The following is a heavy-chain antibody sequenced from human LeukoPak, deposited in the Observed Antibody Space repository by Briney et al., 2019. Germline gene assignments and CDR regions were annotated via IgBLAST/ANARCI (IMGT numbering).Heavy chain of an antibody. CDR2: ISARGGTT. CDR3: ATLGGAYAYNYGFDY. J-gene: IGHJ4*02. V-gene: IGHV3-23*01. Sequence: GGSLRLSCAASGFTFNSYAMSWVRQAPGKGLEWVSAISARGGTTYYADSVKGRFTISRDNAKNSLYLQMNSLRAEDTAVYYCATLGGAYAYNYGFDYWGQGTLVTVSS. D-gene: IGHD5-24*01. CDR1: GFTFNSYA.